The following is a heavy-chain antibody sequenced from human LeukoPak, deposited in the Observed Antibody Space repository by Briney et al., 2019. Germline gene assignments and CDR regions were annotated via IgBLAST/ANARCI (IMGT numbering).Heavy chain of an antibody. D-gene: IGHD5-18*01. CDR2: ISWNSGSI. Sequence: GGSPRLSCAASGFTFDDYAMHWVRQAPGKGLEWVSGISWNSGSIGYADSVKGRFTISRDNAKNSLYLQMNSLRAEDTALYYCAKVDSYGTHDAFDIWGQGTMVTVSS. CDR3: AKVDSYGTHDAFDI. J-gene: IGHJ3*02. V-gene: IGHV3-9*01. CDR1: GFTFDDYA.